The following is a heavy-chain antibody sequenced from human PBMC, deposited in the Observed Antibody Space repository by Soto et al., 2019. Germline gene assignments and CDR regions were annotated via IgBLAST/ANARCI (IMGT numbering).Heavy chain of an antibody. CDR1: GGTFSSYA. CDR2: IIPIFGTA. V-gene: IGHV1-69*01. J-gene: IGHJ6*02. Sequence: QVQLVQSGAEVKKPGSSVKVSCKASGGTFSSYAISWVRQAPGQGLEWMGGIIPIFGTANYAQKFQGRVTITADESTSTAYMELSSLRSDDTAVYYCARDWVVVAATTLYYYGMDVWGQGTTVTVSS. CDR3: ARDWVVVAATTLYYYGMDV. D-gene: IGHD2-15*01.